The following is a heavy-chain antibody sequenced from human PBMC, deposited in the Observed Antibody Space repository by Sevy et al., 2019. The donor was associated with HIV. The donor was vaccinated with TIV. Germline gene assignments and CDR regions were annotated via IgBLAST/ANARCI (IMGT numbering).Heavy chain of an antibody. J-gene: IGHJ6*02. CDR3: ARARPYSSGWHGYYYYGMDV. V-gene: IGHV3-30-3*01. Sequence: GGSLRLSCAASGFTFSSYAMHWVRQAPGKGLEWVAVISYDGSNKYYADSVKGRFTISRDNSKNTLYLQMNSLRAEDMAVYYCARARPYSSGWHGYYYYGMDVWGQGTTVTVSS. CDR1: GFTFSSYA. D-gene: IGHD6-19*01. CDR2: ISYDGSNK.